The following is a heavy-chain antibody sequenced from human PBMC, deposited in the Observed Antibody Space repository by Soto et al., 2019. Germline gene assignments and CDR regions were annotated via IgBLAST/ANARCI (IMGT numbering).Heavy chain of an antibody. V-gene: IGHV3-30*18. Sequence: QVQLVESGGGVVQPGRSLRLSCAASGFTFSSYGMHWVRQAPGKGLEWVAVISYDGSNKYYADSVKGRFTISRDNSKNTLYLQMNSLRAEDTAVYYCANSTVSGWHSRYYFDYWGQGTLVTVSS. J-gene: IGHJ4*02. CDR2: ISYDGSNK. CDR1: GFTFSSYG. CDR3: ANSTVSGWHSRYYFDY. D-gene: IGHD6-19*01.